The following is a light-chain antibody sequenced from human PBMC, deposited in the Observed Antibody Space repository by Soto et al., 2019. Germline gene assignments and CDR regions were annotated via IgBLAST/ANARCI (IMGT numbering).Light chain of an antibody. V-gene: IGLV1-40*01. CDR3: QSYASSLSGSV. J-gene: IGLJ3*02. Sequence: QSVLTQPPSVSGAPGQRVTISCTGSSSNIGAGYDVHWYQQHPGTAPKLLIYGNSNRPSGVPDRFSGSKSGTSASLTITGLQAEDEADYYCQSYASSLSGSVFGGGTKVTVL. CDR2: GNS. CDR1: SSNIGAGYD.